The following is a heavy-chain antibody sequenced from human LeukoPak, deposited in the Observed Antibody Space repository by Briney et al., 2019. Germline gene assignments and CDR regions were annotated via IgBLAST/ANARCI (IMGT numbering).Heavy chain of an antibody. CDR2: ISSSSTYI. CDR1: GFTVSSNY. CDR3: ARASGYGSGDY. D-gene: IGHD3-10*01. J-gene: IGHJ4*02. V-gene: IGHV3-21*01. Sequence: PGGSLRLSCAASGFTVSSNYMNWVRQAPGRGLEWVSSISSSSTYIYYADSVKGRFTISRDNAKNSLYLQMNSLRAEDTAVYYCARASGYGSGDYWGQGTLVTVSS.